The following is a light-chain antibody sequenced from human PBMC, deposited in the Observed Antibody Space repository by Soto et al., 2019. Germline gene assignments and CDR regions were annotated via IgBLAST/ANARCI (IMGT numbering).Light chain of an antibody. Sequence: QSALTQPPSASGSPGQSVTISCTGTSSDVGGYNYVSWYQQHPGKAPKLMIYEVSKRPSGAPDRFSGSKSGNTASLTVPGLQAEDGADYYCSSYAGSNNYFFGTGTKVTVL. CDR3: SSYAGSNNYF. J-gene: IGLJ1*01. CDR1: SSDVGGYNY. V-gene: IGLV2-8*01. CDR2: EVS.